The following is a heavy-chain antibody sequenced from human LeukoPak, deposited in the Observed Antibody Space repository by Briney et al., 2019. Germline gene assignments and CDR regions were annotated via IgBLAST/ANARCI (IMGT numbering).Heavy chain of an antibody. Sequence: PGRSLRLSCAASGFIFSHYGMHWVHQAPGKGLEWVAVIQNDASTENFADSVKGRFTISRDNSKNTVFLQMNSLRVEDTAVYYCARELSQIVWGGLDYGGQGTLVSVSS. D-gene: IGHD2-21*01. CDR1: GFIFSHYG. J-gene: IGHJ4*02. V-gene: IGHV3-33*05. CDR2: IQNDASTE. CDR3: ARELSQIVWGGLDY.